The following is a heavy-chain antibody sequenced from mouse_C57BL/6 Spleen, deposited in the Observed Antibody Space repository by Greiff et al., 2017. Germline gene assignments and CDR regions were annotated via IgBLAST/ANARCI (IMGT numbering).Heavy chain of an antibody. CDR3: ARGDLLFNAMDY. D-gene: IGHD2-1*01. CDR1: GYAFSSYW. J-gene: IGHJ4*01. V-gene: IGHV1-80*01. CDR2: IYPGDGDT. Sequence: VQLQQSGAELVKPGASVKISCKASGYAFSSYWMNWVKQRPGKGLEWIGQIYPGDGDTNYNGKFKGKATLTADKSSSTAYMQLSSLTSEDSAVYFCARGDLLFNAMDYWGQGTSVTVSS.